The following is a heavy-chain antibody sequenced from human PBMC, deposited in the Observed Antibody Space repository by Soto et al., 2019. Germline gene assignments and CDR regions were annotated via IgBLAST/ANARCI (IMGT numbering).Heavy chain of an antibody. Sequence: EVQLVESGGGLVEPGGSLRLSCTGSGFSFYDSDMTWVRQAPGKGLEWVSSISSGGSFMFYAESFKGRFTISRNNAKNSLFLQMNSPRVEDTSIYYCARKHSSDATGYDYFDSWGQGTLVTVSS. CDR1: GFSFYDSD. J-gene: IGHJ4*02. CDR3: ARKHSSDATGYDYFDS. CDR2: ISSGGSFM. D-gene: IGHD3-3*01. V-gene: IGHV3-21*01.